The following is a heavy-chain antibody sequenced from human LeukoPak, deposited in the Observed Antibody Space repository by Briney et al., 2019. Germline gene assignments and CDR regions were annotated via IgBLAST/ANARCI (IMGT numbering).Heavy chain of an antibody. D-gene: IGHD2-21*02. V-gene: IGHV4-30-4*01. Sequence: SETLSLTCNVSGGSISSGDKYWSWIRQPPGKGLEWIGYIYYSGSIYYNPSLKSRLTISVDTSENQFSLHLTSVTAAHTAVYFCARVTRWAGLDFWGQGTLVTVSS. J-gene: IGHJ4*02. CDR3: ARVTRWAGLDF. CDR1: GGSISSGDKY. CDR2: IYYSGSI.